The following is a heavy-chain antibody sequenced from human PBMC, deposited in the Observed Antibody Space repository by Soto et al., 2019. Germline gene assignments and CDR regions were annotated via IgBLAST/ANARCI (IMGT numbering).Heavy chain of an antibody. J-gene: IGHJ6*02. CDR1: GFSFSSYA. D-gene: IGHD3-10*01. CDR2: ISGSGGTT. Sequence: LRLSCEASGFSFSSYAMTWVRQAPGKGLEWVSVISGSGGTTYYADSVKGRFTISRDNSKNTLYLQMYSLRAEDTAVYYCVKDRTRIIMLRGVKDLGMDVWGQGTTVTVSS. V-gene: IGHV3-23*01. CDR3: VKDRTRIIMLRGVKDLGMDV.